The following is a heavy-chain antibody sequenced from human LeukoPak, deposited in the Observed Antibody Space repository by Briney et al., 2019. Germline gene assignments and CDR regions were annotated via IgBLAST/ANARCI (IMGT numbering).Heavy chain of an antibody. Sequence: GGSLRLSCAASGFTFSGSALHWVRQASGKGVEWIGRIRSKTNNYATTYAASVTGRFTISRDDAENTAYLQMNGLRAEDTAVYYCARDRADSSSWYGYLDYYYYYYMDVWGKGTTVTVSS. CDR1: GFTFSGSA. CDR3: ARDRADSSSWYGYLDYYYYYYMDV. J-gene: IGHJ6*03. D-gene: IGHD6-13*01. CDR2: IRSKTNNYAT. V-gene: IGHV3-73*01.